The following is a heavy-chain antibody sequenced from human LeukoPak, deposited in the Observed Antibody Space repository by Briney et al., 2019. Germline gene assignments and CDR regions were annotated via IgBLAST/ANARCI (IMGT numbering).Heavy chain of an antibody. J-gene: IGHJ5*02. CDR1: GFSFSSYG. CDR2: IWYDADNK. CDR3: VRDRKGGGSVA. Sequence: PGRSLRLSCAASGFSFSSYGMHWFRQGPGKGLEWVAVIWYDADNKDYADSVKGRFTISRDNSKNTLYLQMNSLRADDTALYYCVRDRKGGGSVAWGQGTLVTVSS. D-gene: IGHD3-16*01. V-gene: IGHV3-33*01.